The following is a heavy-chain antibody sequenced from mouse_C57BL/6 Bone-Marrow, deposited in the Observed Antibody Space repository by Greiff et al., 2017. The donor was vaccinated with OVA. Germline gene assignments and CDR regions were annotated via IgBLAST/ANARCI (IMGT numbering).Heavy chain of an antibody. CDR1: GYTFTSYW. D-gene: IGHD3-2*02. V-gene: IGHV1-50*01. J-gene: IGHJ4*01. CDR3: ARPAQAPYAMDY. Sequence: QVQLQQPGAELVKPGASVKLSCKASGYTFTSYWMQWVKQRPGQGLEWIGEIDPSDSYTNYNQKFKGKATLTVDTSSSTAYMQLSSLTSEDSAVYYCARPAQAPYAMDYWGQGTSVTVSS. CDR2: IDPSDSYT.